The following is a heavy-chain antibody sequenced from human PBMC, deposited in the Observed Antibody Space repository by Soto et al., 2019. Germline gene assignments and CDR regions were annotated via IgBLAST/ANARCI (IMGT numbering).Heavy chain of an antibody. CDR2: INSDGSST. CDR1: GFTFSSYW. V-gene: IGHV3-74*01. Sequence: GGSLRLSCAASGFTFSSYWMHWVRQAPGKGLVWVSRINSDGSSTSYADSVKGRFTISRDNAKNTPYLQMNSLRAEDTAVYYCARAGDYCSGGSCYFPYYYYMDVWGKGTTVTVSS. CDR3: ARAGDYCSGGSCYFPYYYYMDV. D-gene: IGHD2-15*01. J-gene: IGHJ6*03.